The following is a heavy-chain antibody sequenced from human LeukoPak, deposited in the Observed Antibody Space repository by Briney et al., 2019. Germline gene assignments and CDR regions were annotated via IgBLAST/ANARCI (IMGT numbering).Heavy chain of an antibody. J-gene: IGHJ4*02. CDR2: ISGSGGST. D-gene: IGHD2-15*01. V-gene: IGHV3-23*01. CDR1: GFTFSSYA. Sequence: GGSLRLSCAASGFTFSSYAMSWVRQAPGKGLEWVSAISGSGGSTYYADSVKGRFTISRDNSKNTLYLQMNSLRAEDTAVYYCAKEGTYRSGGSCYDIDDYWGQGTLVTVSS. CDR3: AKEGTYRSGGSCYDIDDY.